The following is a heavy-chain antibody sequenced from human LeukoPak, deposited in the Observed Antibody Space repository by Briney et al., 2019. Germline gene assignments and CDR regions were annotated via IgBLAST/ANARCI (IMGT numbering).Heavy chain of an antibody. V-gene: IGHV4-30-4*08. CDR2: IYYSGST. CDR3: ARGSQEYRSSSYYFEY. D-gene: IGHD6-13*01. J-gene: IGHJ4*02. Sequence: ASETLSLTCTVSGGSISSSSYYWGWIRQPPGKGLEWIGYIYYSGSTYYNPSLKSRLTISVDTSMNQFSLKLSSVTAADTAVYYCARGSQEYRSSSYYFEYWGQGTLVTVSS. CDR1: GGSISSSSYY.